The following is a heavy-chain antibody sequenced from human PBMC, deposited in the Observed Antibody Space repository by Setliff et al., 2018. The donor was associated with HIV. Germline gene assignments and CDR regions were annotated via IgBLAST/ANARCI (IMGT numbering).Heavy chain of an antibody. V-gene: IGHV4-39*01. CDR2: IYHRGST. D-gene: IGHD2-21*02. J-gene: IGHJ6*03. CDR1: GASITTDTYY. Sequence: SETLSLTCTVSGASITTDTYYWAWIRQPPGKGLEWIGSIYHRGSTHHNPSLKSRVTFSTGTSNNQFSLTLSPVTAADTAVYYCARGVLITKRVTQTGGYYYYTDVWGKGTTVTVSS. CDR3: ARGVLITKRVTQTGGYYYYTDV.